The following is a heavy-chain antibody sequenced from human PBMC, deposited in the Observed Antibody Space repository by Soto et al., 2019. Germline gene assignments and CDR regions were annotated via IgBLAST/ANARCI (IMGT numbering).Heavy chain of an antibody. J-gene: IGHJ3*02. CDR3: AKFYCISTMCQAPAAKSTGGFEI. Sequence: EPQLLESGGGLAHPGGSLRLSCGASGFTFSSYAMSWVRQAPGKGLEWVAAISGSGVSTYYADSVRGRSTISRDNSKKTLDLQMNSLRAEDTAVNYCAKFYCISTMCQAPAAKSTGGFEIWGQGTLVTVSS. V-gene: IGHV3-23*01. CDR1: GFTFSSYA. D-gene: IGHD2-2*01. CDR2: ISGSGVST.